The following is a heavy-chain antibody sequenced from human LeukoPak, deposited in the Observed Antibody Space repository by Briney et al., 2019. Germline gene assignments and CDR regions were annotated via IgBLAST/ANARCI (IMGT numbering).Heavy chain of an antibody. CDR1: GGTFSSYV. V-gene: IGHV1-69*05. CDR2: IIPIFGTG. CDR3: ARNDYYSADY. Sequence: ASVKVSCKASGGTFSSYVISRVRQAPGQGVEWMGGIIPIFGTGNYAQKFQGRVTITTDESTSTAYMELSSLRSEDTAVYYCARNDYYSADYWGQGTLDTVSS. D-gene: IGHD3-22*01. J-gene: IGHJ4*02.